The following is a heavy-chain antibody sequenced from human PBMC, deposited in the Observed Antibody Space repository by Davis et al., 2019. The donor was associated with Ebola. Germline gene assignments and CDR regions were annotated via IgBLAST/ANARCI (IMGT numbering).Heavy chain of an antibody. CDR3: GRDVGPNDY. J-gene: IGHJ4*02. V-gene: IGHV3-9*01. CDR1: GFTFDDYA. Sequence: SLKISCAASGFTFDDYAMHWVRQAPGKGLEWVSGISWNSGSIGYVDSVKGRFTISRDNAKNSMYLQMNSLRADDTAVYYCGRDVGPNDYWGQGTLVTVSS. D-gene: IGHD3-10*01. CDR2: ISWNSGSI.